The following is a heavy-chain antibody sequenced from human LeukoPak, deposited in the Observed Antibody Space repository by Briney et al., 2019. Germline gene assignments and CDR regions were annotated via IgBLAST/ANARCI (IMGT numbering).Heavy chain of an antibody. J-gene: IGHJ4*02. CDR2: IFYSGSANYA. V-gene: IGHV4-59*01. D-gene: IGHD2-21*02. CDR3: ARHGHHGDHDY. Sequence: SETLSLTCTVSGGSISSYYWTWIRQPPGKGLEWIGHIFYSGSANYANYNPSLKSRVTVSVDTSKNQFSLQVTSVTAADTAVYYCARHGHHGDHDYWGQGTLVTVSS. CDR1: GGSISSYY.